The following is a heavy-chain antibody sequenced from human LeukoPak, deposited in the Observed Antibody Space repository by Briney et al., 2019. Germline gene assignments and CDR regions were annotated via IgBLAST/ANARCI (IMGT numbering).Heavy chain of an antibody. CDR1: GFTFSSCA. V-gene: IGHV3-30*04. D-gene: IGHD3-16*02. Sequence: PGGSLRLSCAASGFTFSSCAMHWVRQAPGKGLEWVAVISYDGSNKYYADSVKGRFTISRDNSKNTLYLQMSSLRAEDTAVYYCGCPDRNYWGQGTLVTASS. J-gene: IGHJ4*02. CDR3: GCPDRNY. CDR2: ISYDGSNK.